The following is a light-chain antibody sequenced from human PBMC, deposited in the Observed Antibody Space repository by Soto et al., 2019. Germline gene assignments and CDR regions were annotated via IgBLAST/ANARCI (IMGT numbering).Light chain of an antibody. V-gene: IGKV1-39*01. CDR1: ESVITY. CDR3: QQSYSNPPT. J-gene: IGKJ4*01. CDR2: TAS. Sequence: TESPSVLAASLRKKVNITFRASESVITYLNWYRQKPGKAPNLLIHTASTLESGVPTRFSGSGSGTDFTLTISSLQPEDFGIYYCQQSYSNPPTCGGGTKVDIK.